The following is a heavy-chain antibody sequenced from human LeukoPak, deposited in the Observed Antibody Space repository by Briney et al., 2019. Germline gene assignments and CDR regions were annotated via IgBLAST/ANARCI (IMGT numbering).Heavy chain of an antibody. CDR3: ARAWGYDFWSGPDAFDI. Sequence: ASVKVSCKASGYTFTGYYMHWVRQAPGQGLEWMGWINPNSGGTNYAQKFQGRVTMTRDTSTSTVYMELSSLRSEDTAVYYCARAWGYDFWSGPDAFDIWGQGTMVTVSS. D-gene: IGHD3-3*01. V-gene: IGHV1-2*02. J-gene: IGHJ3*02. CDR2: INPNSGGT. CDR1: GYTFTGYY.